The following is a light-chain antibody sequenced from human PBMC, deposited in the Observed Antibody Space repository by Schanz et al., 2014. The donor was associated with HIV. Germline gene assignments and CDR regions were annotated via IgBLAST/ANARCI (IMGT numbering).Light chain of an antibody. J-gene: IGKJ4*01. Sequence: EIVLTQSPGTLSLSPGGTVTLSCRASQSVSSSYLAWYQQKPGQAPRLLIYGASSRATGIPDRFSGSGSGTDFTLTISRLEPEDFAVYYCQQYGSSPLTFGGGTKVEIK. CDR3: QQYGSSPLT. CDR2: GAS. CDR1: QSVSSSY. V-gene: IGKV3-20*01.